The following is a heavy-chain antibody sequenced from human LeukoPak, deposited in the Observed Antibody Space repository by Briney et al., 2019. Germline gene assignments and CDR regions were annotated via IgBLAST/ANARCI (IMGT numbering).Heavy chain of an antibody. V-gene: IGHV4-39*07. J-gene: IGHJ4*02. CDR1: GGSISSSSYY. CDR3: ARVWGNGLWFD. Sequence: SETLSLTCTVSGGSISSSSYYWGWIRQPPGKGLEWIGSIYYSGSTYYNPSLKSRVTISVDTSKNQFSLKLSSVTAADTAVYYCARVWGNGLWFDWGQGTLVTVSS. CDR2: IYYSGST. D-gene: IGHD3-10*01.